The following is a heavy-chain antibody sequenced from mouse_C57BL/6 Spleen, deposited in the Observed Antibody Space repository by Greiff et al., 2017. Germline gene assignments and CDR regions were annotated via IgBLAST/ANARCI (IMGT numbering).Heavy chain of an antibody. J-gene: IGHJ4*01. CDR3: AKTNGDYYAMDD. Sequence: VKLQQPGAELVMPGASVKLSCKASGYTFTSYWMHWVKQRPGQGLEWIGEIDPSDSYTNYNQKFKGKSTLTVDKSSSTAYMQLSSLTSEDSAVYYCAKTNGDYYAMDDWGQGTSVTVSS. CDR1: GYTFTSYW. CDR2: IDPSDSYT. V-gene: IGHV1-69*01. D-gene: IGHD4-1*01.